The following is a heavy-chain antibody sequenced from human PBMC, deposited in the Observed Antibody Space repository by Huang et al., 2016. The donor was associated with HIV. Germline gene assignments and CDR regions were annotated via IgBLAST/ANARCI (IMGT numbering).Heavy chain of an antibody. CDR1: GFTVSTNY. CDR2: IYDGGST. V-gene: IGHV3-53*01. CDR3: ARRWDWAAFDI. J-gene: IGHJ3*02. Sequence: EVQLVESGGGLIQPGGSLRLSCAASGFTVSTNYMTWVRLAPGKGREWVSMIYDGGSTFYTDSVGGRFTIARDNSNNTLYLQMNSLRPEDTAVYYCARRWDWAAFDIWGQGTMVTVFS. D-gene: IGHD1-26*01.